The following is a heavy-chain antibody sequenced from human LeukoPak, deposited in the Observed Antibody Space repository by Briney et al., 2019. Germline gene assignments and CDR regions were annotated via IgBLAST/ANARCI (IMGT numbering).Heavy chain of an antibody. D-gene: IGHD6-19*01. CDR1: GFTFDDYA. Sequence: PGGSLRLSCAASGFTFDDYAMHWVRQAPGKGLEWVSGISWNSYSIGYADSVKGRFTISRDNAKNSLYLQMNSLRVEDTALYYCASGYRKGSSGWYPRDYWGQGTLVTVSS. CDR3: ASGYRKGSSGWYPRDY. V-gene: IGHV3-9*01. J-gene: IGHJ4*02. CDR2: ISWNSYSI.